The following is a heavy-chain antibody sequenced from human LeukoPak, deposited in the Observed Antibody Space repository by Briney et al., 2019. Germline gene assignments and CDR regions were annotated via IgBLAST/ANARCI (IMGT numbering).Heavy chain of an antibody. J-gene: IGHJ6*02. CDR1: GGSISSYY. D-gene: IGHD1-20*01. V-gene: IGHV4-59*08. Sequence: SETLSLTCTVSGGSISSYYWSWIRQPPGKGLEWIGYIYYSGSTNYSPSLKSRVTISVDTSKNQFSLKLSSVTAADTAVYYCARHGITGIKFYYYYGMDVWGQGTTVTVSS. CDR2: IYYSGST. CDR3: ARHGITGIKFYYYYGMDV.